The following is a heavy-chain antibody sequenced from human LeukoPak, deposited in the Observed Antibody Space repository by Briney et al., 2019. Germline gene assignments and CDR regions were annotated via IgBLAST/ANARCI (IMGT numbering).Heavy chain of an antibody. CDR1: GFTISGHA. D-gene: IGHD4-23*01. Sequence: GGSLRLSCVASGFTISGHAMSWVRQAPAKGLEWVSITVAGHSETHYADSVRGRFTISRDDSSNTLSLEMNSLRADDTGTYYCVKDFCRGGNCPFPFFDSWGQGTVVTVSS. CDR2: TVAGHSET. CDR3: VKDFCRGGNCPFPFFDS. V-gene: IGHV3-23*01. J-gene: IGHJ4*02.